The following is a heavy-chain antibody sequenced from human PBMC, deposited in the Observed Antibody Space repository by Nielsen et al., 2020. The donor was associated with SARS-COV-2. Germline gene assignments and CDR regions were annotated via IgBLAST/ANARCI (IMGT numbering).Heavy chain of an antibody. CDR3: ARDGEYYDILTGYYYYGMDV. J-gene: IGHJ6*02. Sequence: SVKVSCKASGYTFTSYYMHWVRQAPGQGLEWMGGIIPIFGTANYAQKFQGRVTITADESTSTAYMELSSLRSEDTAVYYCARDGEYYDILTGYYYYGMDVWGQGTTVTVSS. V-gene: IGHV1-69*13. CDR2: IIPIFGTA. CDR1: GYTFTSYY. D-gene: IGHD3-9*01.